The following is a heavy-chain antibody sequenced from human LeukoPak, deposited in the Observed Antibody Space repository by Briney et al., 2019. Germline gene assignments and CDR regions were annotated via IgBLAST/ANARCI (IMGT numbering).Heavy chain of an antibody. CDR3: AGDGGRDWFDP. V-gene: IGHV4-38-2*02. J-gene: IGHJ5*02. CDR2: IYHSGST. D-gene: IGHD6-25*01. CDR1: GYSISSGYY. Sequence: PSETLSLTCAVSGYSISSGYYWGWIRQPPGKGLEWIGSIYHSGSTYYNPSLKSRVTISVDTSKNQFSLKLSSVSAADTAVYYCAGDGGRDWFDPWGQGTLVTVSS.